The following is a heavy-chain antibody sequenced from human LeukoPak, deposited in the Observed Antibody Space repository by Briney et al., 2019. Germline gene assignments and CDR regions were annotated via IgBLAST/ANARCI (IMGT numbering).Heavy chain of an antibody. Sequence: SVKVSCKASGYTFTSYGISWVRQAPGQGLEWMGWISVYNDNTNYAQKFQGRVTMTADTATSTAYLELRTLRTDDRAVDYCARDCSGGNCYSGYWGQGTLVTVSS. CDR1: GYTFTSYG. J-gene: IGHJ4*02. V-gene: IGHV1-18*01. CDR2: ISVYNDNT. CDR3: ARDCSGGNCYSGY. D-gene: IGHD2-15*01.